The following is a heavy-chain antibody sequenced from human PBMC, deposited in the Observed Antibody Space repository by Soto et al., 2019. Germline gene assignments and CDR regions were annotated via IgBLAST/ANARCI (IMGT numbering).Heavy chain of an antibody. Sequence: QVQLQESGPGLVKPSQTLSLTCTVSGGSISSGGYYWSWIRQHPGKGLEWIGYIYYSGSTYYNPSLKSRVTISVDTSKNQFSLKLSSVTAADTAMYYCAREDGYNGLVDYWGQGTLVTVSS. CDR3: AREDGYNGLVDY. CDR1: GGSISSGGYY. V-gene: IGHV4-31*03. J-gene: IGHJ4*02. D-gene: IGHD5-12*01. CDR2: IYYSGST.